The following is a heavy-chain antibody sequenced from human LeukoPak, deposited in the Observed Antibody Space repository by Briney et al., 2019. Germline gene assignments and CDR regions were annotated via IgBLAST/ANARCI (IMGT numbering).Heavy chain of an antibody. Sequence: SVKVSCKASGGTFSSYAISWVRQAPGQGLEWMGGIIPIFGTANYAQKFQGRVTITTDESTSTAYMELCSLRSEDTAVYYCARDDGSSGYYHRIWFDPWGQGTLVTVSS. CDR3: ARDDGSSGYYHRIWFDP. J-gene: IGHJ5*02. CDR1: GGTFSSYA. D-gene: IGHD3-22*01. CDR2: IIPIFGTA. V-gene: IGHV1-69*05.